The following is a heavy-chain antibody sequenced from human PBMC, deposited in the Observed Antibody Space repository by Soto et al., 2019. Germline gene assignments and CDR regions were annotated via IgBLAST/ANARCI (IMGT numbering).Heavy chain of an antibody. D-gene: IGHD4-17*01. Sequence: LYLSSAASGDTVSSGGYSWRWIRQPPGKGLEWIGYIYHSGSTYYNPSLKSRVTISVDRSKNQFSLKLSSVTAADTAVYYCARGPPTVTTSNWFGPWGQGTLVTVSS. V-gene: IGHV4-30-2*01. CDR1: GDTVSSGGYS. J-gene: IGHJ5*02. CDR3: ARGPPTVTTSNWFGP. CDR2: IYHSGST.